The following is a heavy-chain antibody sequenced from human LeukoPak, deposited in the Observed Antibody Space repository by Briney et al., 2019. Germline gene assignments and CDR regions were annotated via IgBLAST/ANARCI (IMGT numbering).Heavy chain of an antibody. CDR1: GDTISSYY. CDR2: IYGSGST. CDR3: ARHGAARPYYYYGMDV. Sequence: PSETLSLTCSVSGDTISSYYCSWIRQPPGKGLEWIGHIYGSGSTNYNPSLKSRVTLSVDTSKNQFSLKLSSVTAADTAVYYCARHGAARPYYYYGMDVWGQGTTATVSS. V-gene: IGHV4-59*08. J-gene: IGHJ6*02. D-gene: IGHD6-6*01.